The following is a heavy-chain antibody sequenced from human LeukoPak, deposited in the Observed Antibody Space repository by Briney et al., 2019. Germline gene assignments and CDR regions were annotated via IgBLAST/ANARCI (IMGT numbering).Heavy chain of an antibody. D-gene: IGHD3-22*01. V-gene: IGHV1-2*02. CDR2: INPNSGGT. J-gene: IGHJ4*02. Sequence: ASVKVSCKASGYTFTGYYMHWVRQAPGQGLEWMGWINPNSGGTNYAQKFQGRVTMTRDTSISTAYMELSSLRSEDTAVYYCARVFDGYYDSSGYYDYDYWGQGTLVTVSS. CDR1: GYTFTGYY. CDR3: ARVFDGYYDSSGYYDYDY.